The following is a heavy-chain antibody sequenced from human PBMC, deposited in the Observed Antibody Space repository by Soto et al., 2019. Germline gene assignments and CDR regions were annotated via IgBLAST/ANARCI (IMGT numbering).Heavy chain of an antibody. CDR2: INWNSGSI. V-gene: IGHV3-9*01. CDR3: AKGGYPIYYYGMAV. Sequence: EVQLVESGGGLVQPGRSLRLSCAASGFTFDDYAMHWVRQAPGKGLEWVSGINWNSGSIGYADSVKGRFTISRDNAKNSLYLQMNSLRAEDTALYYCAKGGYPIYYYGMAVWGQGTTVTVSS. J-gene: IGHJ6*02. D-gene: IGHD5-18*01. CDR1: GFTFDDYA.